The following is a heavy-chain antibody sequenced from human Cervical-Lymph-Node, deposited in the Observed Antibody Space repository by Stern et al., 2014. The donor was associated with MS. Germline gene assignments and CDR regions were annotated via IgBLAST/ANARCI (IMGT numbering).Heavy chain of an antibody. V-gene: IGHV5-51*01. CDR3: ARHVQGFDY. CDR2: IYPYDSDT. Sequence: VQLVESGAEVKKPGESLKISCKLSGYSFTIYYIAWVRQMPGKGLEWMVVIYPYDSDTTYNPSFQGQVTISADKSITAAYLQWSSLRASDTAMYYCARHVQGFDYWGQGTLVTVSS. J-gene: IGHJ4*02. CDR1: GYSFTIYY.